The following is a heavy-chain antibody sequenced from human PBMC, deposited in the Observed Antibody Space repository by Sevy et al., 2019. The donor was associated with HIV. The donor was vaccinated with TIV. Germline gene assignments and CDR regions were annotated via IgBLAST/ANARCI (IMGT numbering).Heavy chain of an antibody. CDR2: IGTLTDT. Sequence: GGSLRLSCVASGFTFSTYDMHWVRQVTGKGLEWVSGIGTLTDTYYPDSVKGRFIISRENAKNSLYLQMNSLRAGDTAVYLRGRACAGASGKSGPLDAFDIWGQRKLVNVPS. V-gene: IGHV3-13*01. J-gene: IGHJ3*02. CDR3: GRACAGASGKSGPLDAFDI. CDR1: GFTFSTYD. D-gene: IGHD2-15*01.